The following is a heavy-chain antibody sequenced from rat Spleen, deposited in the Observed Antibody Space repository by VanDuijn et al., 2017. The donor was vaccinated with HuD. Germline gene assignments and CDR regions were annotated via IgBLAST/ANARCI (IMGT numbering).Heavy chain of an antibody. V-gene: IGHV5-19*01. Sequence: EVQLVESGGGLVQPGRSLKLSCAASGFTFTNYGMHWIRQAPTNGLEWVASISPSGSTTHYRDSVRGRFTIFRDLAKSTLYLQMDSLRSEETATYYCATAGSRVSRFAYWGQGVMVTVSS. CDR1: GFTFTNYG. CDR2: ISPSGSTT. J-gene: IGHJ2*01. CDR3: ATAGSRVSRFAY. D-gene: IGHD1-4*01.